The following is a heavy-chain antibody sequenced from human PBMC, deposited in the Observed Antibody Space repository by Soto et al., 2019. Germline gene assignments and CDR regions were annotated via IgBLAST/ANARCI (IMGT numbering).Heavy chain of an antibody. CDR1: GYSFTSYW. Sequence: LGESLKISCKGSGYSFTSYWIGWVRQMPGKGLEWMGIIYPGDSDTRYSPSFQGQVTISADKSISTAYLQWSSLKASDTAMCYCARPTPKWELIPYHAFLICGPGTMVTVSS. J-gene: IGHJ3*02. CDR2: IYPGDSDT. V-gene: IGHV5-51*01. D-gene: IGHD1-26*01. CDR3: ARPTPKWELIPYHAFLI.